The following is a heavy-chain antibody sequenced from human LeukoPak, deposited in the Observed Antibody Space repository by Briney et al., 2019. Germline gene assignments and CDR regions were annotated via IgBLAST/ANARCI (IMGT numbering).Heavy chain of an antibody. Sequence: ASVKVSCKASGYTFTGYYMHWVRQAPGQGLEWMGWINPNSGGTNYAQKFQGRVTMTRDTSISTAYMELSRLRSDDTAVYYCARVNRSSGYYFIDYWGQGTLVTVSS. D-gene: IGHD3-22*01. CDR3: ARVNRSSGYYFIDY. CDR1: GYTFTGYY. CDR2: INPNSGGT. J-gene: IGHJ4*02. V-gene: IGHV1-2*02.